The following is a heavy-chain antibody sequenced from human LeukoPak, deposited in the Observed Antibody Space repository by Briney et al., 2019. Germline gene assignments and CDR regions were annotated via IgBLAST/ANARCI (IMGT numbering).Heavy chain of an antibody. V-gene: IGHV1-69*05. CDR2: IVPTIDTP. CDR1: GGSFSNYA. CDR3: ARDIRDYATTGYYDGRGEFGF. J-gene: IGHJ4*02. Sequence: SVKVSCKASGGSFSNYAISWVRQAPGQGLEWIGGIVPTIDTPSYAHNSQGRVTITTDESASAAYMELRGLRSDDTAVYYCARDIRDYATTGYYDGRGEFGFWGQGTLVTVSS. D-gene: IGHD3-22*01.